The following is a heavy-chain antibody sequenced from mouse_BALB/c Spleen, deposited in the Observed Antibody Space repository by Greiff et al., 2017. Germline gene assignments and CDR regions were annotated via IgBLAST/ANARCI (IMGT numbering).Heavy chain of an antibody. CDR1: GYAFTNYL. D-gene: IGHD1-1*01. CDR3: ARVEDYGSSGGAYDY. J-gene: IGHJ2*01. Sequence: QVQLQQSGAELVRPGTSVKVSCKASGYAFTNYLIEWVKQRPGQGLEWIGVINPGSGGTNYNEKFKGKATLTADKSSSTAYMQLSSLTSDDSAVYCCARVEDYGSSGGAYDYWGQGTTLTVSS. V-gene: IGHV1-54*01. CDR2: INPGSGGT.